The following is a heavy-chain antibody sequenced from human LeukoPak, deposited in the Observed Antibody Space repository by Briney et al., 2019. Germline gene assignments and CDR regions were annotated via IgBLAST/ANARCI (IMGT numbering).Heavy chain of an antibody. CDR3: ARDRSSSTNDY. Sequence: GGSLRLSCAASGFTFSSYSMNWVRQAPGTGLEWVSSISSSSSYIYYADSVKGRFTISRDNAKNSLYLQMNSLRAEDTAVYYCARDRSSSTNDYWGQGTLVTVSS. D-gene: IGHD2-2*01. CDR2: ISSSSSYI. J-gene: IGHJ4*02. CDR1: GFTFSSYS. V-gene: IGHV3-21*01.